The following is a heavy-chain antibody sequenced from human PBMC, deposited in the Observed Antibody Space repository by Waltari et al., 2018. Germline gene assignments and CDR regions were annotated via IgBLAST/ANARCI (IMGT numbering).Heavy chain of an antibody. CDR2: IRSKINNDAT. J-gene: IGHJ4*01. Sequence: EVHLVEFGGGLVQPGGSLTIYCDAPGFKFTMSTIPWVRQAPGKGLEWIGRIRSKINNDATAYGASVKDRFSISRDDSRNTAFLEMNSLKTDDSAVYYCAKQKTGGANDFWGQGTLVTVS. CDR3: AKQKTGGANDF. CDR1: GFKFTMST. D-gene: IGHD3-16*01. V-gene: IGHV3-73*02.